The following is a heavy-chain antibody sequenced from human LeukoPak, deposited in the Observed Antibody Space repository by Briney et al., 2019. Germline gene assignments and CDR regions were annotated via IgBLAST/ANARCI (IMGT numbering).Heavy chain of an antibody. J-gene: IGHJ4*02. V-gene: IGHV4-39*01. Sequence: SETLSLTCAVSGGSIIRTDSYWGWIRQSPGKGLEWIVCIYYSGSNHYNPSLKSRLTISVDTSKNEFSLGLRFVTIADTAVYYCARNRSDCSGGSCSFTGFDYWGQGTLVSVSS. CDR2: IYYSGSN. D-gene: IGHD2-15*01. CDR3: ARNRSDCSGGSCSFTGFDY. CDR1: GGSIIRTDSY.